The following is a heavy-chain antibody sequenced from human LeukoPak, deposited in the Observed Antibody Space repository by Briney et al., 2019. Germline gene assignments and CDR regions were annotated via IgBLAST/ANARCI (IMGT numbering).Heavy chain of an antibody. D-gene: IGHD4-17*01. Sequence: GGSLRLSCAASGFTVSSKYMSWVRQAPGKGLEWVSVIYSDGYTYYAESVKGRFTISRDNFKKTMYVQMNSLRAEDTAVYYCARGGPSTTVTTSYSFFYMDVWGKGTTVTVSS. V-gene: IGHV3-53*01. CDR2: IYSDGYT. J-gene: IGHJ6*03. CDR3: ARGGPSTTVTTSYSFFYMDV. CDR1: GFTVSSKY.